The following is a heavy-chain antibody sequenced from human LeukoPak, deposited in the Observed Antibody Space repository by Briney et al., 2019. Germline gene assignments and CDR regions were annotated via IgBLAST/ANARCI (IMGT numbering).Heavy chain of an antibody. V-gene: IGHV1-2*02. D-gene: IGHD2-15*01. CDR2: INPNSGGT. J-gene: IGHJ6*03. Sequence: ASVKVSCKASGYTFTGYYMHWVRQAPGQGLEWMGWINPNSGGTNYAQKFQGRVTMTSDTSISTAYMELSGLISDDTAVYYCARDRERYRNYYYSMDVWGKGTTVSVSS. CDR1: GYTFTGYY. CDR3: ARDRERYRNYYYSMDV.